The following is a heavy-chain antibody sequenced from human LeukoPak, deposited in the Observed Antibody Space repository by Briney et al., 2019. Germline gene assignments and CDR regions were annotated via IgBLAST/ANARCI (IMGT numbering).Heavy chain of an antibody. D-gene: IGHD3-9*01. CDR1: GFRFSDSY. CDR2: ICESGTTI. V-gene: IGHV3-11*04. CDR3: TAVRLVMVSDF. J-gene: IGHJ5*01. Sequence: PGGSLRLSCAASGFRFSDSYMSWNRQAPGRGLEWISYICESGTTIYYADSVKGRFTISRDNAKNSLYLQMNSLGDEDTAVYYCTAVRLVMVSDFWGQGALVTVSA.